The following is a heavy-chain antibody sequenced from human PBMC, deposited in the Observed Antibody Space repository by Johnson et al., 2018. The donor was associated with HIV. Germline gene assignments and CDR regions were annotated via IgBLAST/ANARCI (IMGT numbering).Heavy chain of an antibody. CDR1: GFTLSSYP. V-gene: IGHV3-30-3*02. Sequence: QVQLVESGGGVVQPGGSLRLSCSASGFTLSSYPMHWVRQAPGKGLEWVAVISFDGSKKYYADSVKGRFTISRDNSKNILYLQVSSLRLEDTAVYYCAKAVGGYAFDIWGQGTMVTVSS. CDR3: AKAVGGYAFDI. J-gene: IGHJ3*02. D-gene: IGHD1-26*01. CDR2: ISFDGSKK.